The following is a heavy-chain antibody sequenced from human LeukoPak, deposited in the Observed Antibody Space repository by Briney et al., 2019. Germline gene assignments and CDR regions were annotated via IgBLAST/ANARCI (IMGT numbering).Heavy chain of an antibody. D-gene: IGHD2-2*01. Sequence: ASVKVSCKASGYTFTSYDINWVRQATGQGLEWMGWMNPNSGNTGYAQKFQGRVTMTRNTSISTAYMELSSLRSEDTAVYYCARGGDCSSTSCYYNWFGPWGQGTLVTVSS. J-gene: IGHJ5*02. CDR1: GYTFTSYD. V-gene: IGHV1-8*01. CDR3: ARGGDCSSTSCYYNWFGP. CDR2: MNPNSGNT.